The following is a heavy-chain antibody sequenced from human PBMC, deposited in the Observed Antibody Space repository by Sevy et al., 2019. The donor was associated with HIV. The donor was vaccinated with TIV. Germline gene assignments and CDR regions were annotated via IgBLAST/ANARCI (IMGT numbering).Heavy chain of an antibody. CDR2: ISSSSSYI. J-gene: IGHJ4*02. V-gene: IGHV3-21*01. Sequence: GGSLRLSCAASGFTFSSYSMNWVRQAPGKGLEWVSSISSSSSYIYYADSVKGRFTISRDNAKNSLYLQMNSLRAEDTAVYYCARTYCSSTSCYLYYFDYWGQGTLVTDSS. CDR3: ARTYCSSTSCYLYYFDY. D-gene: IGHD2-2*01. CDR1: GFTFSSYS.